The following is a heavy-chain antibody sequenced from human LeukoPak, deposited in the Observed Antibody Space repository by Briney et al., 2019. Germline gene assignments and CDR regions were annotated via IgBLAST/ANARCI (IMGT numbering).Heavy chain of an antibody. CDR2: ISGSTGRT. J-gene: IGHJ5*02. CDR1: GFTFSTYA. Sequence: GGSLRLSCAASGFTFSTYAMSWVRQAPGKGLEWVSAISGSTGRTYYADSVKGRFTISRDNAKNTLSLQMNSLRAEDTAVYYCARDYVSGSFGPWGQGTLVTVSS. D-gene: IGHD3-10*01. V-gene: IGHV3-23*01. CDR3: ARDYVSGSFGP.